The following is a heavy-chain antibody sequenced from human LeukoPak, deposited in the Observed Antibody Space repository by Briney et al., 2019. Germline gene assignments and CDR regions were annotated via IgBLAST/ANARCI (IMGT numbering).Heavy chain of an antibody. Sequence: GGSLRLSCAASGFGFSNYAMSXXXXXPXXXXXXXSAISGSGGTTFYAXSVKXRXXXSRDNSKNTLYLQMSSLRAEDTAVYYCAKNYDSSGYHVGFDPWGQGTLVTVSS. CDR3: AKNYDSSGYHVGFDP. J-gene: IGHJ5*02. CDR2: ISGSGGTT. D-gene: IGHD3-22*01. CDR1: GFGFSNYA. V-gene: IGHV3-23*01.